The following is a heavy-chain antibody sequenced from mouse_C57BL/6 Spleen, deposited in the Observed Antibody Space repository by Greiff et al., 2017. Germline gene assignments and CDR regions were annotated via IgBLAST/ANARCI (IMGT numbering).Heavy chain of an antibody. V-gene: IGHV1-4*01. J-gene: IGHJ2*01. CDR2: INPSSGYT. D-gene: IGHD1-1*01. CDR3: ARPVSTTVVANFDY. Sequence: VQLQQSGAELARPGASVKMSCKASGYTFTSYTMHWVKQRPGQGLEWIGYINPSSGYTKYNQKFKDKATLTADKSSSTAYMQLSSLTSEDSAVYYCARPVSTTVVANFDYWGQGTTLTVSS. CDR1: GYTFTSYT.